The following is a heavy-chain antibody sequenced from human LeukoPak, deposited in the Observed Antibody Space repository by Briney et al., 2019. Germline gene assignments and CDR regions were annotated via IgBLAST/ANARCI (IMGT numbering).Heavy chain of an antibody. V-gene: IGHV4-59*03. CDR2: ICYSGST. J-gene: IGHJ3*02. CDR1: GGAITNYY. CDR3: ATTGHYDFWSGYYPDDAFDI. Sequence: SETLSLTCGVSGGAITNYYWNWIRQAPGKGLEWLGYICYSGSTNYKPSLKSRFTISGDTSKNQFSLKLSSVSAADTAVYYCATTGHYDFWSGYYPDDAFDIWGQGTMVTVSS. D-gene: IGHD3-3*01.